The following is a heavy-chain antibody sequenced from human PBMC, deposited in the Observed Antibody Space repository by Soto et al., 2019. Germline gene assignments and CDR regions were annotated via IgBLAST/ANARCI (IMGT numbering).Heavy chain of an antibody. J-gene: IGHJ3*01. D-gene: IGHD2-21*02. CDR3: FRGGVFRGYYYSAFVFDL. V-gene: IGHV3-49*03. Sequence: GGSLRLSCTASGFTFGDYAMSWFRQAPGKGLECVGLIRSKAYFGTTEYAASVEGRFTISRDDSNNIAYLQMNSLKTDDTAGYFFFRGGVFRGYYYSAFVFDLGGQGTRVTVSP. CDR2: IRSKAYFGTT. CDR1: GFTFGDYA.